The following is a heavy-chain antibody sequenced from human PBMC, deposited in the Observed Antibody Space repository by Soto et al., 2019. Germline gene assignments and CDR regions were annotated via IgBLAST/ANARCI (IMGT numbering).Heavy chain of an antibody. CDR2: ISYDGSNK. D-gene: IGHD5-12*01. CDR1: GFTFSSYA. J-gene: IGHJ4*02. V-gene: IGHV3-30-3*01. CDR3: ARERRGYSGYFDY. Sequence: GGSLRLSCAASGFTFSSYAMHWVRQAPGKGLEWVAVISYDGSNKYYADSVKGRFTISRDNSKNTLYLQMNSLRAEDTAVYYCARERRGYSGYFDYWGQGTLVTGSS.